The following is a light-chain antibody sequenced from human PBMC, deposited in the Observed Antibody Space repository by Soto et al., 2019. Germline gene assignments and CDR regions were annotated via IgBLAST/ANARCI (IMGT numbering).Light chain of an antibody. V-gene: IGKV3-15*01. J-gene: IGKJ1*01. CDR2: GAS. CDR1: QSVSNDF. Sequence: EIVLTQSPGILSLSPGERATLSCRASQSVSNDFLAWYQQKPGQAPRLLIYGASTRATGIPARFSGSGSGTELTITISSLQSEDFEVYYCQQYNNWPGTFGQGTKVDIK. CDR3: QQYNNWPGT.